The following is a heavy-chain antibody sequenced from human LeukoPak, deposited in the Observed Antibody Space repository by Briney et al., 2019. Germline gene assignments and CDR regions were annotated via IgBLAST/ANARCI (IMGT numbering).Heavy chain of an antibody. J-gene: IGHJ4*02. CDR1: GYTFTSYG. CDR3: ASDDILTANTY. V-gene: IGHV1-18*01. CDR2: ISAYNGNT. Sequence: VASVKVSCKASGYTFTSYGISWVRQAPRQGLEWMGWISAYNGNTNYAQKLQGRVTMTTDTSTSTAYMELRSLRSDDTAVYYYASDDILTANTYWGQGTLVTVSS. D-gene: IGHD3-9*01.